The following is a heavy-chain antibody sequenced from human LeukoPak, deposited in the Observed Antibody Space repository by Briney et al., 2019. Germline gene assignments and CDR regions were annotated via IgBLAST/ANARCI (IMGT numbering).Heavy chain of an antibody. J-gene: IGHJ4*02. CDR2: ISSSGDTT. V-gene: IGHV3-23*01. CDR3: AKGFNWNYPHYFDY. CDR1: GFTFSSYA. Sequence: GGSLRLSCAASGFTFSSYAMNWVRQAPGKGLEWVSTISSSGDTTYYADSVKGRFTISRDSSKNKLHLQMNSLRADDTAVYYWAKGFNWNYPHYFDYWGQGTLVTVSS. D-gene: IGHD1-7*01.